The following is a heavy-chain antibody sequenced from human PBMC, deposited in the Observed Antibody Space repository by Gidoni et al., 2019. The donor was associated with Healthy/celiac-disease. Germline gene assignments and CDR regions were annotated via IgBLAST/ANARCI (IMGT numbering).Heavy chain of an antibody. J-gene: IGHJ6*02. D-gene: IGHD5-18*01. CDR2: IYSGGST. Sequence: EVQLVDSGGGLVQPGGSLRLSCAASGFTVSSNYISWVRQAPGKGLEWVSVIYSGGSTYYADSVKGRFTISRHNSKNTLYLQMNSLRAEDTAVYYCARGRRDGYSYGPNYYYYYGMDVWGQGTTVTVSS. CDR1: GFTVSSNY. CDR3: ARGRRDGYSYGPNYYYYYGMDV. V-gene: IGHV3-53*04.